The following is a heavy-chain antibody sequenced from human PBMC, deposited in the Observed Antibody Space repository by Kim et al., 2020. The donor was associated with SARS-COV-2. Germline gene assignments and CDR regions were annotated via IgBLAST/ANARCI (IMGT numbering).Heavy chain of an antibody. CDR3: ATGAQKGVAWFDP. CDR2: FDPEDGET. Sequence: ASVKVSCKVSGYTLTELSMHWVRQAPGKGLEWMGGFDPEDGETIYAQKFQGRVTMTEDTSTDTAYMELSSLRSVDTAVYYCATGAQKGVAWFDPWGQGTLVTVSS. D-gene: IGHD2-15*01. J-gene: IGHJ5*02. CDR1: GYTLTELS. V-gene: IGHV1-24*01.